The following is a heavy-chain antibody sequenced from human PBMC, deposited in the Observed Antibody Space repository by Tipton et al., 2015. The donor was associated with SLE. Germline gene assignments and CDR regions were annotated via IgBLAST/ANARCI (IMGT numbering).Heavy chain of an antibody. J-gene: IGHJ4*02. CDR3: ARDTSYRLDY. CDR1: GGSISRYY. V-gene: IGHV4-34*01. Sequence: TLSLTCTVSGGSISRYYWSWIRQPPGKGLEWIGEINHSGSTNYNPSLKSRVTISVDTSKNQFSLKLSSVTAADTAVYYCARDTSYRLDYWGQGTLVTVSS. D-gene: IGHD3-16*02. CDR2: INHSGST.